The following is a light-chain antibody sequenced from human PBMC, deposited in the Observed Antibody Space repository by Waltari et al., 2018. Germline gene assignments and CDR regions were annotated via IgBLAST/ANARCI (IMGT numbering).Light chain of an antibody. Sequence: DIQMTQAPSSLSASVGDRVTITCRGSQSISSYLNWYQQKPGKAPKLLIYAASSLQSWVPSRFSGSGSGTDFTLTISSLQPEDFATYYCQQSYSTPPTFGGGTKVEIK. CDR2: AAS. CDR1: QSISSY. V-gene: IGKV1-39*01. CDR3: QQSYSTPPT. J-gene: IGKJ4*01.